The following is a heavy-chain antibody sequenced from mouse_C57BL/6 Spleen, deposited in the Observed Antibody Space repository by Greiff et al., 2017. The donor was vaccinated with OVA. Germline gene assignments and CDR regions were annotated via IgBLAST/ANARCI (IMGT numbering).Heavy chain of an antibody. V-gene: IGHV1-4*01. Sequence: QVQLKQSGAELARPGASVKMSCKASGYTFTSYTMHWVKQRPGQGLEWIGYINPSSGYTKYNQKFKDKATLTADKSSSTAYMQLSSLTSEDSAVYYCARPANWAYYYAMDYWGQGTSVTVSS. D-gene: IGHD4-1*01. J-gene: IGHJ4*01. CDR1: GYTFTSYT. CDR3: ARPANWAYYYAMDY. CDR2: INPSSGYT.